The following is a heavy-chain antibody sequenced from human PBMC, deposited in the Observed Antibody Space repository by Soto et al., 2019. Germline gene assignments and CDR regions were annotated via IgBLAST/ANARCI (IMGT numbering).Heavy chain of an antibody. D-gene: IGHD6-19*01. CDR3: AKDMGDSSGWYGDY. CDR1: GFTFSSYG. V-gene: IGHV3-30*18. CDR2: ISYDGSNK. J-gene: IGHJ4*02. Sequence: QVQLVESGGGVVQPGRSLRLSCAASGFTFSSYGMHWVRQAPGKGLEWVAVISYDGSNKYYADSVKGRFTISRDNSKSPLYLQMNSLRAEDTAVYYCAKDMGDSSGWYGDYWGQGTLVTVSS.